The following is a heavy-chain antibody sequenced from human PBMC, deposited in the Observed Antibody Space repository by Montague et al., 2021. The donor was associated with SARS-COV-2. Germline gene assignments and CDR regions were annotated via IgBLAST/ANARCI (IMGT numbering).Heavy chain of an antibody. J-gene: IGHJ6*02. V-gene: IGHV3-48*03. D-gene: IGHD3-3*01. CDR1: GFTFSSYE. CDR2: ISSSGSTI. Sequence: SLRLSCAASGFTFSSYEMNWVRQAPGKGLEWVSYISSSGSTIYYADSVXGRFTISRDNAKNSLYLQVKILRAEDTAVYYCARGGTYYDFWSGYRNYYYGMDVWGQGTTVTVSS. CDR3: ARGGTYYDFWSGYRNYYYGMDV.